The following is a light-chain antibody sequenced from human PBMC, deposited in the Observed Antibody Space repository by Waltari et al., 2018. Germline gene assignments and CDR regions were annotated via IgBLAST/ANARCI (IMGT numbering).Light chain of an antibody. CDR3: QQYENFPYS. J-gene: IGKJ2*03. Sequence: VQLTQSPSSLSASVGDRVTITCQASQDIYNYLNWFQQKPGKAPKLLIYDASNLETGVPSRFSGSRSGTDFTFTISSLQPEDVATYYCQQYENFPYSFGQGTKLEIK. CDR2: DAS. V-gene: IGKV1-33*01. CDR1: QDIYNY.